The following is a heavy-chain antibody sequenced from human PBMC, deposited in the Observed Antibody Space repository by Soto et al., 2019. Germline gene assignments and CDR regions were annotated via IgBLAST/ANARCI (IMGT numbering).Heavy chain of an antibody. Sequence: GGSLRLSCAASGFTFSDHYMDWVRQAPGKGLEWVGRIKNKANIYTTEYAASVKGRFIISRDDSKNSLFLQMNSLKSDDTAVYYCVRVSLGVPYRYFDYWGQETLVTVSS. V-gene: IGHV3-72*01. CDR2: IKNKANIYTT. CDR3: VRVSLGVPYRYFDY. D-gene: IGHD3-16*01. CDR1: GFTFSDHY. J-gene: IGHJ4*02.